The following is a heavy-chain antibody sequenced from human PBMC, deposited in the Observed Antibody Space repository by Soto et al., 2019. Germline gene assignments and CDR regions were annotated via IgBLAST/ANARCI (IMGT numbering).Heavy chain of an antibody. CDR2: ITPNGGST. Sequence: QVQLVQSGAEVKKPGASVRVSCKASGYTFTNYYIDWVRQAPGQGLERMGLITPNGGSTTYVQKFQGRVTITRDTSTSTVYMKMSSLRSEDTAVYYCARAAWTTGANRLNDVFDVWGQGTMVTVSS. D-gene: IGHD4-4*01. V-gene: IGHV1-46*03. J-gene: IGHJ3*01. CDR1: GYTFTNYY. CDR3: ARAAWTTGANRLNDVFDV.